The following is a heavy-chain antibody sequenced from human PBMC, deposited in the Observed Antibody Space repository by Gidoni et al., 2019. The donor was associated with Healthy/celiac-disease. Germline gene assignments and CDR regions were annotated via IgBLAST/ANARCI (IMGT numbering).Heavy chain of an antibody. V-gene: IGHV3-21*01. D-gene: IGHD2-2*02. Sequence: EVQLVESGGGLVKPGGSLSLSCAASGFTFSSYSMNWVRQAPGKGVEWVSSMSSSSSYIDYADSVKGRFTISRDNAKNSLYLQMNSLRAEDTAVYYCARSLESDIVVVPAAIDYWGQGTLVTVSS. CDR1: GFTFSSYS. CDR3: ARSLESDIVVVPAAIDY. J-gene: IGHJ4*02. CDR2: MSSSSSYI.